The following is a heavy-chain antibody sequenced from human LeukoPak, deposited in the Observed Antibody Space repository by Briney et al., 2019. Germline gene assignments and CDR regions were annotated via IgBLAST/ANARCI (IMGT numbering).Heavy chain of an antibody. Sequence: PSETLSLTCIVSGGSVNSSIYYWGWIRQAPGQGLEWIGCINYSGSSYYNPSLKSRVTISVDTSKNQFSLKLSSVTAADTAVYYCARGSVIGIAAAGTKRYNWFDPWGQGTLVTVSS. CDR2: INYSGSS. J-gene: IGHJ5*02. V-gene: IGHV4-39*07. CDR1: GGSVNSSIYY. CDR3: ARGSVIGIAAAGTKRYNWFDP. D-gene: IGHD6-13*01.